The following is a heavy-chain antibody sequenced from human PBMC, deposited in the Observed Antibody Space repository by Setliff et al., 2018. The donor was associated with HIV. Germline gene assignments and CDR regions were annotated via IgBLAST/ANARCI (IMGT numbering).Heavy chain of an antibody. Sequence: GGSLRLSCAASGFIFDDYAMHWVRQAPGKGLEWVSGINWNSGSRAYADSVKGRFTVSRDNSGSTVYLQMNSLRGDDTAVYYCARGFVLRFLEWSMPDAFDIWGQGTMVTVSS. CDR2: INWNSGSR. J-gene: IGHJ3*02. CDR3: ARGFVLRFLEWSMPDAFDI. D-gene: IGHD3-3*01. V-gene: IGHV3-9*01. CDR1: GFIFDDYA.